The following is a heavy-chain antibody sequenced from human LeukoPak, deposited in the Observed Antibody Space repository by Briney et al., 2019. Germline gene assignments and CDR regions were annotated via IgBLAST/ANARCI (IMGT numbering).Heavy chain of an antibody. V-gene: IGHV3-74*01. CDR3: ARDGVDSYGKGGGDY. D-gene: IGHD5-18*01. Sequence: PGGSLRLSCAASGFTFSSYWMHWVRQAPGKGLVWVSRINSDGSSRSYVDSVKGRFTISRDNAKNTLYLQMNSLRAEDTAVYYCARDGVDSYGKGGGDYWGQGTLVTVSS. CDR1: GFTFSSYW. CDR2: INSDGSSR. J-gene: IGHJ4*02.